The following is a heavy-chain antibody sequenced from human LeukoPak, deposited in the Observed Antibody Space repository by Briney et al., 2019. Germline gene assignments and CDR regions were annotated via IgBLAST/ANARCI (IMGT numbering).Heavy chain of an antibody. CDR3: ARDSRGDYSGWYENFDY. J-gene: IGHJ4*02. Sequence: SVKVSCKASGGTFSSYAISWVRQAPGQGLEWMGGIIPIFGTANYAQKFQGRVTITADESTSTAYMELSSLRSEDTAVYYCARDSRGDYSGWYENFDYWGQGTLVTVSS. V-gene: IGHV1-69*13. CDR2: IIPIFGTA. D-gene: IGHD6-19*01. CDR1: GGTFSSYA.